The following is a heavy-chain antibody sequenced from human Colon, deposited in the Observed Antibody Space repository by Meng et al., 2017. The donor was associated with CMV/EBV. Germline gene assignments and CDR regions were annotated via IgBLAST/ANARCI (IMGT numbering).Heavy chain of an antibody. V-gene: IGHV3-48*04. CDR1: GFTFTDYT. CDR2: ISASTI. J-gene: IGHJ4*02. CDR3: VRGQLVPFDY. Sequence: GGSLRLSCEASGFTFTDYTMSWVRQAPGKGLEWVSYISASTIYYADSVKGRFTISRDNAKNSLYLQMNSLRAEDTAVYYCVRGQLVPFDYWGPGTLVTVSS. D-gene: IGHD6-6*01.